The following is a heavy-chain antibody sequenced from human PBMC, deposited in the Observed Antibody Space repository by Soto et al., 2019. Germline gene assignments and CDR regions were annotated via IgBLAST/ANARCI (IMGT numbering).Heavy chain of an antibody. V-gene: IGHV4-59*01. J-gene: IGHJ6*02. CDR3: AREGPACYGMDV. CDR1: GGSISSYY. Sequence: QVQLQESGPGLVKPSETLSLTCTVSGGSISSYYWSWIQHPPGKRLEWIGYIYYSGSTNYNPSLKSRVTISVDTAKSQFSLKLSSVSSGDTAVYYCAREGPACYGMDVWGQGTTVTVSS. CDR2: IYYSGST.